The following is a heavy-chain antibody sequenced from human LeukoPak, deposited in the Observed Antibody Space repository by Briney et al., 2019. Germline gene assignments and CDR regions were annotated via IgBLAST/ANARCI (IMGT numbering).Heavy chain of an antibody. J-gene: IGHJ6*03. V-gene: IGHV4-4*02. CDR1: GGSISSSNW. Sequence: SGTLSLTCAVSGGSISSSNWWSRVRQPPGKGLEWIGEDYHSGSTNYNPSLKSRVTISVDASKNQFSLKLSSVPAADTAVYYCARTQRSSGWSHYYYYYYMDVWGKGTTVTVSS. CDR2: DYHSGST. CDR3: ARTQRSSGWSHYYYYYYMDV. D-gene: IGHD6-19*01.